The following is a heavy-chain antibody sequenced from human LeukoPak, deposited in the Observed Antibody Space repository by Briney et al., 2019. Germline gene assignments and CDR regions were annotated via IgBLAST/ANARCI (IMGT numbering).Heavy chain of an antibody. CDR2: ISGSGGST. D-gene: IGHD6-13*01. J-gene: IGHJ4*02. CDR1: GFTFSSSA. Sequence: GGSLRLSCTTSGFTFSSSAMSWVRQAPGKGLEWVSAISGSGGSTYYADSVKGRFTISRDNSKNTLFLHMNSLRAEDTAVYYCADYVDAATENTIDYWGQGTLVTVSS. CDR3: ADYVDAATENTIDY. V-gene: IGHV3-23*01.